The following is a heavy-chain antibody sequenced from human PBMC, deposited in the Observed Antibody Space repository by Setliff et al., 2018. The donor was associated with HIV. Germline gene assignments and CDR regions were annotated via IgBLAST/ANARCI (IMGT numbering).Heavy chain of an antibody. D-gene: IGHD3-10*01. J-gene: IGHJ4*02. CDR3: ARRTAAYTSGSWLHY. CDR2: ISGSGGST. CDR1: GFTFNNYA. V-gene: IGHV3-23*01. Sequence: GGSLRLSCAASGFTFNNYAKSWVRQAPGKGLEWVSTISGSGGSTYFADSVKGRFTISRDNSKNTLYLQMNSLRTEDTAIYYCARRTAAYTSGSWLHYWGQGTLVTVSS.